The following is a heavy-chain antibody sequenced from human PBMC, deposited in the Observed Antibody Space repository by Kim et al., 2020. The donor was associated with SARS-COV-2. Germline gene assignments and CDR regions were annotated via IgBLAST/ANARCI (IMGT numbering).Heavy chain of an antibody. CDR2: IIPIFGTA. Sequence: SVKVSCKASGGTFSSYAISWVRQAPGQGLEWMGGIIPIFGTANYAQKFQGRVTITADESTSTAYMELSSLRSEDTAVYYCARDSLPGYCSSTSCYLGWFDPWGQGTLVTVSS. CDR3: ARDSLPGYCSSTSCYLGWFDP. D-gene: IGHD2-2*01. V-gene: IGHV1-69*13. J-gene: IGHJ5*02. CDR1: GGTFSSYA.